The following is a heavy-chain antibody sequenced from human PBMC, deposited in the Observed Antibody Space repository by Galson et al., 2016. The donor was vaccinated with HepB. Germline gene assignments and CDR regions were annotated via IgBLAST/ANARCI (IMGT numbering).Heavy chain of an antibody. CDR2: ISGGGGGT. V-gene: IGHV3-23*01. Sequence: SLRLSCAASGFTFSGHSMSWVRQAPGKGLEWVSAISGGGGGTYYADSVKGRFTTSRDNSKNTLHLQMNSLSAEDTAIYYCAKGMGYCSITSCTGYYDCWGQGALVTVSS. CDR1: GFTFSGHS. CDR3: AKGMGYCSITSCTGYYDC. D-gene: IGHD2-2*01. J-gene: IGHJ4*02.